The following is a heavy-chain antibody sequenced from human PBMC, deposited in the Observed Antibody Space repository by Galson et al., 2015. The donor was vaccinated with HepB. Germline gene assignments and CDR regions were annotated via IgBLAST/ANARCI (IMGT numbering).Heavy chain of an antibody. V-gene: IGHV5-10-1*01. Sequence: QSGAEVKKPGESLRISCKGSGYTFTSYWISWVRQMPGQGLEWMARIYPSDSYTKYSPSFQGHVTISVDKSISTAYLQWNSLKASDTAMYYCARRGRGDSFWGWYLDFWGHGTLVTISS. D-gene: IGHD2-15*01. CDR1: GYTFTSYW. CDR2: IYPSDSYT. J-gene: IGHJ4*01. CDR3: ARRGRGDSFWGWYLDF.